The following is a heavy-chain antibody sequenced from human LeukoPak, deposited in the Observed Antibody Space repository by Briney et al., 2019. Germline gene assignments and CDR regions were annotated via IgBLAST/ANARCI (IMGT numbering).Heavy chain of an antibody. CDR2: IRNDESNK. D-gene: IGHD2-2*01. V-gene: IGHV3-30*02. CDR1: GFTFSSYW. J-gene: IGHJ4*02. Sequence: PGGSLRLSCAASGFTFSSYWMSWVRQAPGKGLEWVAFIRNDESNKYYADSVKGRFTVSRENSKNTLYLQINSLRAEDTAVYYCAKDQSSFCSRSSCYALHYWGQGTLVTVSS. CDR3: AKDQSSFCSRSSCYALHY.